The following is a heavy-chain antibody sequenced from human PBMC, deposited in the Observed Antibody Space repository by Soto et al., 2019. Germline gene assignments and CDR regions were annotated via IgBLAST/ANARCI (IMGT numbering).Heavy chain of an antibody. V-gene: IGHV3-30*03. J-gene: IGHJ4*02. Sequence: QAPLVESGGGVVQPGRSLRLSCAASGFTFSSYGMHWVRQAPGTRLEWVAVISYDGGLQHYADSVKGRFTISRDNSKYMVLLQMNSLRAEDTAVYYCVSDRGYGHASVPYSWGQGTLVSVSS. CDR3: VSDRGYGHASVPYS. CDR1: GFTFSSYG. D-gene: IGHD5-18*01. CDR2: ISYDGGLQ.